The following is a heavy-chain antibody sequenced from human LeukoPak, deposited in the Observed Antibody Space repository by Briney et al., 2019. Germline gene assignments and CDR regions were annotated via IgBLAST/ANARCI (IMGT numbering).Heavy chain of an antibody. D-gene: IGHD3-10*01. CDR1: GGSMSSSSYY. Sequence: SETLSLTCTVSGGSMSSSSYYWGWIRQPPGKGLEWIGSIYYSGSTYYNPSLKSRVTISVDTSKNQFSLKLSSVTAADTAVYYCARHIKRFGELYDDYWGQGTLVTVSS. J-gene: IGHJ4*02. CDR2: IYYSGST. V-gene: IGHV4-39*01. CDR3: ARHIKRFGELYDDY.